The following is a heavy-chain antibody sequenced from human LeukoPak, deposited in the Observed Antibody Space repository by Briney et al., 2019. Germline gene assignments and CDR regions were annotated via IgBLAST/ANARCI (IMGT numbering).Heavy chain of an antibody. V-gene: IGHV1-2*02. J-gene: IGHJ5*02. D-gene: IGHD2-15*01. CDR2: INPNSGGT. CDR3: ARLIGSRGYCSGGSCRQRFDP. Sequence: GASVKVSCKASGYTFTGYYMHWVRRAPGQGLEWMGWINPNSGGTNYAQKFQGRVTMTRDTSISTAYMELSRLRSDDTAVYYCARLIGSRGYCSGGSCRQRFDPWGQGTLVTVSS. CDR1: GYTFTGYY.